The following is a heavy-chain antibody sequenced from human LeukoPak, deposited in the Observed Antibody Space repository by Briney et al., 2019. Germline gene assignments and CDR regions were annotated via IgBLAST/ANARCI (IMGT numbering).Heavy chain of an antibody. J-gene: IGHJ4*02. CDR2: IYYSGST. D-gene: IGHD5-18*01. CDR1: GGSISSYY. Sequence: SETLSLTCTVSGGSISSYYWSWIRRPPGKGLEWIGYIYYSGSTNYNPSLKSRVTISADTSKNQFSLKLSSVTAADTAVYFCARHEGYSYAFAYWGQGTLVTVSS. CDR3: ARHEGYSYAFAY. V-gene: IGHV4-59*08.